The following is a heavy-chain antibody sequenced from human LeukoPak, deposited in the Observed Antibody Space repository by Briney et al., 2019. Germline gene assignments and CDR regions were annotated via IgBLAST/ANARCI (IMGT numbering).Heavy chain of an antibody. CDR2: ISGSGDST. CDR3: AKDRAWIQLWYDY. V-gene: IGHV3-23*01. J-gene: IGHJ4*02. Sequence: GGSLRLSCAASGFTFSTYAVNWVRQAPGKGLEWVSTISGSGDSTYYADSVKGRFTISRDNSKNTLYLQMNSLRAEDTAVYYCAKDRAWIQLWYDYWGQGTLVTVSS. CDR1: GFTFSTYA. D-gene: IGHD5-18*01.